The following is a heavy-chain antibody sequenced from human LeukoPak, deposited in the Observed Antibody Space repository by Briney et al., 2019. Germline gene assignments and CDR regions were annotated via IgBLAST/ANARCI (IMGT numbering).Heavy chain of an antibody. CDR3: AREVFGSTDY. CDR1: GFIFSRYS. V-gene: IGHV3-7*01. Sequence: PGGSLRLSCAASGFIFSRYSMNWVRQAPGKGLEWVANIKQDGSEKYYVDSVKGRFTISRDNAKNSLYLQMNSLRAEDTAVYYCAREVFGSTDYWGQGTLVTVSS. CDR2: IKQDGSEK. J-gene: IGHJ4*02. D-gene: IGHD1-7*01.